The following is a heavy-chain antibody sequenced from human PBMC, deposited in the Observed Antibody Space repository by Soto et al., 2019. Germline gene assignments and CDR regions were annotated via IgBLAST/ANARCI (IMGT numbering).Heavy chain of an antibody. Sequence: QVQLVQSGAEVKKPGASVKVSCKASGYTFTSYAMHWVRQAPGQRLEWMGWINAGNGNTKYSQKFQGRVTITRDTSASTAYMELSSLRSEDTAVYYCARERGLGVYGDYIGFQHWGQGTLVTVSS. CDR1: GYTFTSYA. CDR3: ARERGLGVYGDYIGFQH. V-gene: IGHV1-3*01. CDR2: INAGNGNT. J-gene: IGHJ1*01. D-gene: IGHD4-17*01.